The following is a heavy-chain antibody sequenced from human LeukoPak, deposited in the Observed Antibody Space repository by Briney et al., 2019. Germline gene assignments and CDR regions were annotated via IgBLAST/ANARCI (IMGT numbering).Heavy chain of an antibody. CDR2: IYYRGSA. Sequence: SETLSLTCTVSGYSISSGYYWGWIRQPPGKGLEWIGSIYYRGSAYYNPSLKSRVTISVDTSKNQFSLNLSSVTAADTAVYFCARSPGHYYDSGDYWGQGTLVTVSS. V-gene: IGHV4-38-2*02. J-gene: IGHJ4*02. CDR1: GYSISSGYY. CDR3: ARSPGHYYDSGDY. D-gene: IGHD3-10*01.